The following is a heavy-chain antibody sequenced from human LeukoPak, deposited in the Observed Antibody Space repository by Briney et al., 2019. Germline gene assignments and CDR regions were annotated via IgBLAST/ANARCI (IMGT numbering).Heavy chain of an antibody. CDR3: ARGLYTTRHLNHFDY. CDR2: IYTSGDT. CDR1: GVTVSTKC. D-gene: IGHD2-2*02. Sequence: SGGSLRLSCAASGVTVSTKCMSWVRQAPGEGLEWVSTIYTSGDTYYAASVKGRFTISRDDSKNTLYLQVNSLRAEDTAVYYCARGLYTTRHLNHFDYWGQGTLVTVSS. J-gene: IGHJ4*02. V-gene: IGHV3-53*01.